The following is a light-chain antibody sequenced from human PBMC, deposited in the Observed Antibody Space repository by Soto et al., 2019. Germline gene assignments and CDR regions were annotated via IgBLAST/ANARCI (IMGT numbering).Light chain of an antibody. J-gene: IGKJ1*01. CDR1: QGISSY. CDR3: QQSYSTPRT. V-gene: IGKV1-39*01. Sequence: DIQMTQSPSSLSASVGDRVTITCRASQGISSYLNWYQQKPGKAPKLLIYAASSLQSGVPSRFSGSGSGTEFTLTISSLQPEDFGTYYCQQSYSTPRTFGQGTKVEIK. CDR2: AAS.